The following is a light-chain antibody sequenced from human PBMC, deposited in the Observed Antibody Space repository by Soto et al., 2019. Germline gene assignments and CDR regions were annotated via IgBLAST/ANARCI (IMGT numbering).Light chain of an antibody. Sequence: QSVLTQPPSVSGAPGQRVTISCTGSSSNIGAGYDVHWYQQLPGTAPKLLIYGNSNRPSGVPDRFSGSKSGTSASLTISGLQAEDEGDYYCSSYISSSTPYVFGTGTKVTVL. CDR1: SSNIGAGYD. CDR3: SSYISSSTPYV. J-gene: IGLJ1*01. V-gene: IGLV1-40*01. CDR2: GNS.